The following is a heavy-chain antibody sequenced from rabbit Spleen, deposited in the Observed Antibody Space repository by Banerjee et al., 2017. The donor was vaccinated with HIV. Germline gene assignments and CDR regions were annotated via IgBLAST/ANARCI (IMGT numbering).Heavy chain of an antibody. D-gene: IGHD6-1*01. J-gene: IGHJ4*01. CDR3: ARAWSGDGYALGL. CDR2: IYTGSSGTT. V-gene: IGHV1S45*01. CDR1: GFSFSDRDV. Sequence: QEQLEESGGGLVKPEGSLTLTCEASGFSFSDRDVMCWVRQAPGKGLEWIACIYTGSSGTTYYASWATGRFTISKTSSTTVTLQMTSLTVADTATYFCARAWSGDGYALGLWGPGTLVTVS.